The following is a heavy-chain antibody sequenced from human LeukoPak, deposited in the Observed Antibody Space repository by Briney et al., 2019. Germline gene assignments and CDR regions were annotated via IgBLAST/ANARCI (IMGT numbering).Heavy chain of an antibody. CDR2: IKQDGSEK. CDR1: GFTLSSYW. Sequence: GGSLRLSCAASGFTLSSYWMSWVRQAPGKGLEWVANIKQDGSEKYYVDSVKDRFTISRDNAKNSLYLQMNSLRAEDTAVYYCARLLDRAETYYYDSSGPEGAFDTWGQGTMVTVSS. J-gene: IGHJ3*02. CDR3: ARLLDRAETYYYDSSGPEGAFDT. V-gene: IGHV3-7*01. D-gene: IGHD3-22*01.